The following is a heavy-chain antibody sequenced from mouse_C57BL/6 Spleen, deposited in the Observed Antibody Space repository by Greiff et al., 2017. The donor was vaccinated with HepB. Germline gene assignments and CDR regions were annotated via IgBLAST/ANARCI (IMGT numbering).Heavy chain of an antibody. CDR3: ASLYYSNYDGFAY. V-gene: IGHV1-82*01. Sequence: QVQLKQSGPELVKPGASVKISCKASGYAFSSSWMNWVKQRPGKGLEWIGRIYPGDGDTNYNGKFKGKATLTEDKSSSTAYMQLSSLTSEDSAVYFCASLYYSNYDGFAYWGQGTLVTVSA. D-gene: IGHD2-5*01. CDR1: GYAFSSSW. CDR2: IYPGDGDT. J-gene: IGHJ3*01.